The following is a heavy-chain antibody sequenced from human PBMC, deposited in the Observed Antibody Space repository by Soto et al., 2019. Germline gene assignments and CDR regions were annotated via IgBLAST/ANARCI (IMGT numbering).Heavy chain of an antibody. CDR3: ARGTSLRYFDWLLYY. D-gene: IGHD3-9*01. J-gene: IGHJ4*02. V-gene: IGHV1-2*04. CDR2: INPNSGGT. CDR1: GYTFTGYY. Sequence: GASVKVSCKASGYTFTGYYMHWVRQAPGQGLEWMGWINPNSGGTNYAQKFQGWVTMTRDTSISTAYMELSRLRSDDTAVYYCARGTSLRYFDWLLYYWGQGTLVTVSS.